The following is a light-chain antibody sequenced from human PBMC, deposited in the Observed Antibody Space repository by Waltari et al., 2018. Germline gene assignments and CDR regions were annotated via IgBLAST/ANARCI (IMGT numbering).Light chain of an antibody. V-gene: IGLV1-44*01. CDR2: RND. CDR1: YSNVGNNV. Sequence: QSVLTQPPSASGTPGQRVTISCSGTYSNVGNNVVNWYQQLPGTVPKLLIYRNDQRPSGGPDRFSGSKSGTSASLAISGLRSEDEADYFCASWDDSPNGRWVFGGGTKVTVL. CDR3: ASWDDSPNGRWV. J-gene: IGLJ3*02.